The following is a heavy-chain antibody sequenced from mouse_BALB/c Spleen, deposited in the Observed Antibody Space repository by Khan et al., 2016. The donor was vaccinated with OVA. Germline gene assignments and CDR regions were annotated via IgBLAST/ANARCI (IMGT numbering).Heavy chain of an antibody. CDR2: IAPANGNT. CDR1: GFNITDTY. D-gene: IGHD1-1*02. CDR3: AHPSYGPRDFEG. J-gene: IGHJ1*01. V-gene: IGHV14-3*02. Sequence: VQLKESGAELVKPGASVKLSCTASGFNITDTYLHWVKQRPEQGLEWIGRIAPANGNTQYDPKFQGKATITSDTSSNTSYLQLNSLTSEDTAVFNGAHPSYGPRDFEGWGAGTTVTVSS.